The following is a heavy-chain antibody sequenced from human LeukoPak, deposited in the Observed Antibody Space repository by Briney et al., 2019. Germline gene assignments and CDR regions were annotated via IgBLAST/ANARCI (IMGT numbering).Heavy chain of an antibody. CDR1: GYTFSEYD. CDR2: MNPNSGNT. CDR3: ARGGTRYCTSTSCSDYYYYGMDV. J-gene: IGHJ6*02. Sequence: GASVKVSCKASGYTFSEYDINWVRQATGQGLEWMGWMNPNSGNTGYAQKFQGRVTMTRNTSINTAYMELSSLRSEDTAVYYRARGGTRYCTSTSCSDYYYYGMDVWGQGTTVTVSS. V-gene: IGHV1-8*01. D-gene: IGHD2-2*01.